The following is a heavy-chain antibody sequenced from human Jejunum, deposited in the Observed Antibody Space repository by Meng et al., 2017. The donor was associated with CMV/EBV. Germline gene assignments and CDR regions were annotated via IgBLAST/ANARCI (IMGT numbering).Heavy chain of an antibody. CDR3: ARVLVGSGYYFDAFDI. J-gene: IGHJ3*02. CDR1: YSFTTQW. CDR2: IFPGDSDT. D-gene: IGHD3-22*01. Sequence: YSFTTQWIAWVRRVPGKGLDWMGIIFPGDSDTRYSPSFQGQVTISVDNSLNTAYLQWSSLKASDSAIYYCARVLVGSGYYFDAFDIWGQGATVTVSS. V-gene: IGHV5-51*01.